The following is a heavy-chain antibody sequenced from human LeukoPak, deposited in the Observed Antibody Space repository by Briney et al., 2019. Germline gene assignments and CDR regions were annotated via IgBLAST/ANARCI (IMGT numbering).Heavy chain of an antibody. D-gene: IGHD3-22*01. J-gene: IGHJ3*02. CDR2: IIPIFGTA. CDR1: GGTFSSYA. CDR3: ARPLDGRITMIPGAFDI. Sequence: GASVKVSRKASGGTFSSYAISWVRQAPGEGLECLGGIIPIFGTANYAQKFQGRVTITADESTSTAYMELSSLRSEDTAVYYCARPLDGRITMIPGAFDIWGQGTMVTVSS. V-gene: IGHV1-69*13.